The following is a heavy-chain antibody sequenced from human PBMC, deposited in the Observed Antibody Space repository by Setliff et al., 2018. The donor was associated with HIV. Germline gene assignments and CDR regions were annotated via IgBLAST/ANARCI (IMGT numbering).Heavy chain of an antibody. CDR1: GGSMRSSGYS. CDR3: ARRGDFFYYAMDV. CDR2: IYYNGNA. V-gene: IGHV4-30-2*01. J-gene: IGHJ6*02. Sequence: PSETLSLTCAVSGGSMRSSGYSWTWIRQAPGKGLEWVGYIYYNGNAYYNPSLKSRVTISVDRSKNQFPLKLSSVTAADTAVYYCARRGDFFYYAMDVWGQGTTVTVSS.